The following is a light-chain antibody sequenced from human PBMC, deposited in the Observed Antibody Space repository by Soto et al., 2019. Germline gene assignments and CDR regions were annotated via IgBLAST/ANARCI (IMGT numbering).Light chain of an antibody. V-gene: IGKV3-20*01. Sequence: EIVLTQSPGTLSLSPGERATLSCRASQSLSSTYLAWYQQKPGQAPRLLIYGASSRATGIPDRFIGSGSATDFTLTISCLEPEDFAVYHCQQYGNSPPTFGGGTKVEI. CDR1: QSLSSTY. J-gene: IGKJ4*01. CDR3: QQYGNSPPT. CDR2: GAS.